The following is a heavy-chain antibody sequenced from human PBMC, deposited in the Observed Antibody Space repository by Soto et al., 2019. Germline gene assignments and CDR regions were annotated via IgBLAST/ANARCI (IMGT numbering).Heavy chain of an antibody. Sequence: SETLPLTCAVSGGSISSSNWWSWVRQPPGKGLEWIGEIYHSGSTNYNPSLKSRVTISVDKSKNQFSLKLSSVTAADTAVYYCATGGHVAGSYYYYYGMDVWGQGTTVTVSS. V-gene: IGHV4-4*02. CDR3: ATGGHVAGSYYYYYGMDV. CDR1: GGSISSSNW. CDR2: IYHSGST. J-gene: IGHJ6*02. D-gene: IGHD6-19*01.